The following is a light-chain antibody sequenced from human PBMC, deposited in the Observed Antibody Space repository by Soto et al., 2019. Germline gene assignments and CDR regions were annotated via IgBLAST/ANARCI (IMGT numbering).Light chain of an antibody. V-gene: IGKV1-5*01. CDR1: QNINAW. CDR3: QHYSLYSPWT. J-gene: IGKJ1*01. Sequence: DIQMTQSPSSLSASVGDRVTITCRTSQNINAWLAWYQQRPGQAPKLLTYDASTVQSGVPSRFSGSGSGTEFTHTISSLQPDDSATYYCQHYSLYSPWTFGQGNKVDSK. CDR2: DAS.